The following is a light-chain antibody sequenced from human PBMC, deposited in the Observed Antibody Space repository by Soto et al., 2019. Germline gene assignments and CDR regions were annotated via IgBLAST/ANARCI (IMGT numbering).Light chain of an antibody. J-gene: IGLJ1*01. V-gene: IGLV1-44*01. CDR3: AAWDDSLKNV. CDR1: SSNIGSNT. CDR2: SNN. Sequence: QAVVTQPPSASGTPGQRVTISCSGSSSNIGSNTVNWYQQLPGTAPKLLIYSNNQRPSGVPDRFSGSKSGTSASLAISGLQSEDEADYYCAAWDDSLKNVFGTGTKVTVL.